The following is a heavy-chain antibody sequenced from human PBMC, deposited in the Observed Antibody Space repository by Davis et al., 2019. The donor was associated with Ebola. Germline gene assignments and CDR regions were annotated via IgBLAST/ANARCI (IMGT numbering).Heavy chain of an antibody. Sequence: PGGSLRLSCAASGFTFRSYAMSWVRQAPGKGLESVSTISGSGSSTYYTDSVKGRFTISRDNAKNSLYLQMNSLRAEDTAVYYCARVWNDYGSGSYFDYWGQGILVTVSS. CDR1: GFTFRSYA. CDR2: ISGSGSST. CDR3: ARVWNDYGSGSYFDY. J-gene: IGHJ4*02. D-gene: IGHD3-10*01. V-gene: IGHV3-23*01.